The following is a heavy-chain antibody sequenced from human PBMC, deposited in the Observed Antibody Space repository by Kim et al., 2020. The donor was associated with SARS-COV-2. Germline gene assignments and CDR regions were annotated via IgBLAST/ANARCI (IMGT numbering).Heavy chain of an antibody. V-gene: IGHV3-23*01. D-gene: IGHD3-3*01. J-gene: IGHJ4*02. CDR3: AIVITIFVDYFDN. Sequence: AEPVKGRVTITRDNSKNTLYLQRNSLRAVDTAVYYCAIVITIFVDYFDNWGQGTLVTVSS.